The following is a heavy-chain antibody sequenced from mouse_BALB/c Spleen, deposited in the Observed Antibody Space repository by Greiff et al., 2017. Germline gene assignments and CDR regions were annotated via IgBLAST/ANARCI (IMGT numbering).Heavy chain of an antibody. D-gene: IGHD1-1*02. V-gene: IGHV5-6-5*01. CDR2: ISSGGST. CDR3: AREEENGSYEAMDY. CDR1: GFTFSSYA. J-gene: IGHJ4*01. Sequence: EVQLVESGGGLVKPGGSLKLSCAASGFTFSSYAMSWVRQTPEKRLEWVASISSGGSTYYPDSVKGRFTISRDNARNILYLQMSSLRSEDTAMYYCAREEENGSYEAMDYWGQGTSVTVSS.